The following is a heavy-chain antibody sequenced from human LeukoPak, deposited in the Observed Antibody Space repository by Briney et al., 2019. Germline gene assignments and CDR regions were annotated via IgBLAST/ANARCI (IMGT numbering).Heavy chain of an antibody. CDR2: IIPIFGTA. J-gene: IGHJ5*02. CDR3: ARGVAGIDLNWFDP. V-gene: IGHV1-69*13. Sequence: ASVKVSCKASGGTFSSYAISWVRQAPGQGLEWMGGIIPIFGTANYAQKFQGRVTITADGSTSTAYMELSSLRSEDTAVYYCARGVAGIDLNWFDPWGQGTLVTVSS. D-gene: IGHD6-19*01. CDR1: GGTFSSYA.